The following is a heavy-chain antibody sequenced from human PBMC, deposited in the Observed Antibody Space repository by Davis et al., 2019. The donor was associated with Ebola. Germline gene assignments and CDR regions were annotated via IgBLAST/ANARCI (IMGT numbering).Heavy chain of an antibody. Sequence: SETLSLTCAVYGGSFSGYYWSWIRQPPGKGLEWIGEINHSGSTNYNPSLKSRVTISVDTSKNQFSLKLSSVTAADTAVYYCARDAFDSYYFDYWGQGTLVTVSS. D-gene: IGHD2-2*01. J-gene: IGHJ4*02. CDR2: INHSGST. V-gene: IGHV4-34*01. CDR3: ARDAFDSYYFDY. CDR1: GGSFSGYY.